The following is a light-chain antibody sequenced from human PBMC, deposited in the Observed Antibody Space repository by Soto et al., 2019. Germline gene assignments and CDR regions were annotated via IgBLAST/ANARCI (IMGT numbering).Light chain of an antibody. J-gene: IGKJ5*01. CDR2: DAS. CDR1: QSLNSW. CDR3: QQSYMDPIT. V-gene: IGKV1-5*01. Sequence: DIQLTQTPSTLSASIGDRVTITCRASQSLNSWLAWYQQKPGKAPNLLIYDASRLQSGVPSRFSGSGGGTDFTLSISSVQPEDFATYFCQQSYMDPITFGQGTRLEIK.